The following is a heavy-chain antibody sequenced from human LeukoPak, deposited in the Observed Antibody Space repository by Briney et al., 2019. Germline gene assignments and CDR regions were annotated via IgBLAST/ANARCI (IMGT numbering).Heavy chain of an antibody. Sequence: ASVKVSCKASGYTFTSYYMHWVRQAPGQGLEWMGRINPNSGVTNHPQKFQGRVTMTRDTSISTIYMELSRLTSGDTAVYYCARDLGITGDLMDVWGQGTTVTVSS. CDR3: ARDLGITGDLMDV. D-gene: IGHD7-27*01. V-gene: IGHV1-2*06. CDR2: INPNSGVT. J-gene: IGHJ6*01. CDR1: GYTFTSYY.